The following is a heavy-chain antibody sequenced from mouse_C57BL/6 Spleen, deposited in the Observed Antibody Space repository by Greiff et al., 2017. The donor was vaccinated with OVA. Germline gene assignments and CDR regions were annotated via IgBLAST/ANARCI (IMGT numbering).Heavy chain of an antibody. J-gene: IGHJ3*01. CDR2: ISGGGSSI. V-gene: IGHV5-9-1*01. D-gene: IGHD4-1*01. Sequence: EVMLVESGGGLVKPGGSLKLSCAASGFTFSSYGMPWVRQTPEKRLEWVAYISGGGSSIYYADNVKGRFTISRDNAKNTLYLQMTSLRSEATAMYYCANVGLRFAYWGQGTLVTVSA. CDR1: GFTFSSYG. CDR3: ANVGLRFAY.